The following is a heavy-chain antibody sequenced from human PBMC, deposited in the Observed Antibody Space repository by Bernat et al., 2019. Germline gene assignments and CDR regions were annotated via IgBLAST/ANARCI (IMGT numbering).Heavy chain of an antibody. CDR2: IIPILGIA. J-gene: IGHJ6*02. Sequence: QVQLVQSGAEVKKPGSSVKVSCKASGGTFSSYAISWVRQAPGQGLEWMERIIPILGIANYAQKFQGRVTITADKSTSTAYMQLSSLRSEKTAVYYCASECWNYGPGTHAYYCGMDVWGQGTTVTVSS. CDR3: ASECWNYGPGTHAYYCGMDV. CDR1: GGTFSSYA. D-gene: IGHD1-7*01. V-gene: IGHV1-69*04.